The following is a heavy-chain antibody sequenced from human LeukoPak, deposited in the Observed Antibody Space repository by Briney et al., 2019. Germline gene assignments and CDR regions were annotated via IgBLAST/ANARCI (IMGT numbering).Heavy chain of an antibody. D-gene: IGHD1-26*01. Sequence: PSETLSLACTVSGGSISSYYWSWIRQPPGKGLEWIGYIYYSGSTNYNPSLKSRVTISVDTSKNQFSLKLSSVTAADTAVYYCARAGVSYYGNWFDPWGQGTLVTVSS. CDR3: ARAGVSYYGNWFDP. V-gene: IGHV4-59*01. CDR2: IYYSGST. J-gene: IGHJ5*02. CDR1: GGSISSYY.